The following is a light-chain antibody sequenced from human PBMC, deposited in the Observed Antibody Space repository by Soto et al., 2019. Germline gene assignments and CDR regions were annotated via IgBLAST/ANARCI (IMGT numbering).Light chain of an antibody. CDR2: SAS. CDR3: QKYDSAPRT. J-gene: IGKJ1*01. CDR1: QDTRNY. V-gene: IGKV1-27*01. Sequence: DIQVTQSPSSLSASVGDRVTITCRASQDTRNYLAWFQQKPGKVPKLLIYSASTLHSGVPSRFSGSGSATDFTLTISSLQPEDAATYYCQKYDSAPRTFGQGTKVDIK.